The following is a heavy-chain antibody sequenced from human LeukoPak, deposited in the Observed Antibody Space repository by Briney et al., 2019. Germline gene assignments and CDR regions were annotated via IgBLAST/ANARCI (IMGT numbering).Heavy chain of an antibody. V-gene: IGHV3-23*01. J-gene: IGHJ4*02. CDR2: ISGSGDST. CDR1: GFTFSTYA. Sequence: GGSLRLSCAASGFTFSTYAVSWVRQAPGEGLEWVSTISGSGDSTYYADSVKGRFTISKDTSKDTLYLQMSSVRVDDTAVYYCARDRGRYYDSRGFYWGYYFDSWGQGILVTVST. CDR3: ARDRGRYYDSRGFYWGYYFDS. D-gene: IGHD3-22*01.